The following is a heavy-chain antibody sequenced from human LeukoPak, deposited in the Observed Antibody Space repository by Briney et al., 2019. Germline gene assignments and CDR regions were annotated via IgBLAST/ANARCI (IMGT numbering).Heavy chain of an antibody. Sequence: GASVKVSCKVSRYTLTELSMHWVRQAPGKGLEWMGGFDPEDGETIYAQKFQGRVTMTEDTSTDTAYMELSSLRSEDTAVYYCATVSCSSTSCPPRSGAFDIWGQGTMVTVSS. CDR3: ATVSCSSTSCPPRSGAFDI. J-gene: IGHJ3*02. V-gene: IGHV1-24*01. D-gene: IGHD2-2*01. CDR1: RYTLTELS. CDR2: FDPEDGET.